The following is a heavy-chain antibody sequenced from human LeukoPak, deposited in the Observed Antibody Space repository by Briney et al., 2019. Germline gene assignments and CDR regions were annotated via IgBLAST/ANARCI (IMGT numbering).Heavy chain of an antibody. Sequence: PGGSLRLSCAASGFTVSSNYMSWVRQAPGKGLEWVSVVYSGGSTLYADYVKGRFTISRDNSKNTLYLQVNSLRVEDTAVYYCAREGRGSYYFDYWGQGTLVTVSS. J-gene: IGHJ4*02. CDR1: GFTVSSNY. CDR3: AREGRGSYYFDY. V-gene: IGHV3-66*01. D-gene: IGHD1-26*01. CDR2: VYSGGST.